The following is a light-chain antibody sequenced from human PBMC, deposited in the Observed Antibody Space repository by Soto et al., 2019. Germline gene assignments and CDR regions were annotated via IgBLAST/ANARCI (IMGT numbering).Light chain of an antibody. J-gene: IGKJ4*01. Sequence: DIVLTQSPATLSLSPGERATLSCGASQTVSSSYLAWYQLKPGLAPRLLFYDASNRAPGIPDRFSDSGSGTDFTLTISGLEPEDCAVYYCQQYGSPPLTFGGGTKVE. CDR2: DAS. CDR3: QQYGSPPLT. CDR1: QTVSSSY. V-gene: IGKV3D-20*01.